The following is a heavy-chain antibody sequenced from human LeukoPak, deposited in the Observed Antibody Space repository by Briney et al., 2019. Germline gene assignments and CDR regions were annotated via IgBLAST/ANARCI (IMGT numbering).Heavy chain of an antibody. Sequence: SETLSLTCTVSGYSISSCYYWGWIRQPPGKGLEWIGSIYHSGSTYYNPSLKSRVTISVDTSKNQFSLKLSSVTAADTAVYYCARVAPPHIVVVPAAIIAYYFDYWGQGTLVTVSS. CDR3: ARVAPPHIVVVPAAIIAYYFDY. D-gene: IGHD2-2*02. V-gene: IGHV4-38-2*02. CDR1: GYSISSCYY. J-gene: IGHJ4*02. CDR2: IYHSGST.